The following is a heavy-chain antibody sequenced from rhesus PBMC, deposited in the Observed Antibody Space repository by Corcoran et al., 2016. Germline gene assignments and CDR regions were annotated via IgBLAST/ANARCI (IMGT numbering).Heavy chain of an antibody. V-gene: IGHV3S25*01. J-gene: IGHJ4*01. CDR2: INSCWAST. Sequence: EVQLVESGGGLAKPGGSLRLSCAASGFTFISYWMNWVRQAPGKGVEWVLAINSCWASTYYSDSVKGRFTIYKYNSKNTLSLQMNSLRAEDTAVYYCAKSYSSWYYFDYWGQGVLVTVSS. CDR1: GFTFISYW. D-gene: IGHD6-13*01. CDR3: AKSYSSWYYFDY.